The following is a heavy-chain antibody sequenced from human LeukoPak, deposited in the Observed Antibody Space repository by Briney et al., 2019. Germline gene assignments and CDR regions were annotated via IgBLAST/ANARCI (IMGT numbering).Heavy chain of an antibody. Sequence: ASVKVSCKASGGTFSSYAISWLRQAPGQGLEWMGGIIPIFGTANYAQKFQGRVTITADKSTSTAYMELSSLRSEDTAVYYCARKQQQLVRYNWFDPWGQGTLVTVSS. CDR3: ARKQQQLVRYNWFDP. CDR2: IIPIFGTA. CDR1: GGTFSSYA. D-gene: IGHD6-13*01. J-gene: IGHJ5*02. V-gene: IGHV1-69*06.